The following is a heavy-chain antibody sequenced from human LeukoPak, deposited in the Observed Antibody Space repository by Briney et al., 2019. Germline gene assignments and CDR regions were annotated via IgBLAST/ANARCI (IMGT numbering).Heavy chain of an antibody. J-gene: IGHJ4*02. CDR2: IGGLGSST. CDR3: ARDPGVVAFHYFDF. D-gene: IGHD3-3*01. V-gene: IGHV3-23*01. CDR1: GFTFSSHA. Sequence: GGSLRLSCAASGFTFSSHAMAWVRQAPGEGLKWFSAIGGLGSSTYYGDSVKGRFTISRDNSKNTVYLQMDSLRVEDTAVYYCARDPGVVAFHYFDFWGQGTLITVSS.